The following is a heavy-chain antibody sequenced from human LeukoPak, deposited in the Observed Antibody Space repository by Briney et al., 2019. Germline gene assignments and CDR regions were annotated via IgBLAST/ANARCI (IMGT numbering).Heavy chain of an antibody. V-gene: IGHV4-61*02. CDR3: ARVGSSSWGYYYYYMDV. Sequence: PSETLSLTCVVSGGSIITNDYWWGWIRQPPGKGLEWIGRIYTSGSTNYNPSLKSRVTISVDTSKNQFSLKLSSVTAADTAVYYCARVGSSSWGYYYYYMDVWGKGTTVTISS. CDR1: GGSIITNDYW. J-gene: IGHJ6*03. D-gene: IGHD6-13*01. CDR2: IYTSGST.